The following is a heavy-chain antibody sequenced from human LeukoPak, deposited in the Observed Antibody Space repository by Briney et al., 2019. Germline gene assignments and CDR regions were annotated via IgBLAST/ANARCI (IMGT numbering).Heavy chain of an antibody. Sequence: GGSLRLSCAASGFTVSSNYMSWVRQAPGKGLEWVSIVYSSGSTYYADSVKGRFTISRDNSKNTVYLQMNSLRAEDTALYYCTRTTYGSGNYFDYWGQGTLVTVSS. CDR3: TRTTYGSGNYFDY. J-gene: IGHJ4*02. CDR1: GFTVSSNY. CDR2: VYSSGST. D-gene: IGHD3-10*01. V-gene: IGHV3-53*01.